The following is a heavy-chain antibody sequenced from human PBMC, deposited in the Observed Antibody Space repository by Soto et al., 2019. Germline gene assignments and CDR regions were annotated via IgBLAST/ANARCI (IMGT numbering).Heavy chain of an antibody. V-gene: IGHV4-39*01. D-gene: IGHD3-22*01. CDR1: GGSINSYY. J-gene: IGHJ4*02. CDR2: IYYSGST. Sequence: SETLSLTCTVSGGSINSYYWGWIRQPPGKGLEWIGSIYYSGSTYYNPSLKSRVTISVDTSKNQFSLKLSSVTAADTAVYYCARRYGYYDSSGYYYFDYWGQGTLVTVSS. CDR3: ARRYGYYDSSGYYYFDY.